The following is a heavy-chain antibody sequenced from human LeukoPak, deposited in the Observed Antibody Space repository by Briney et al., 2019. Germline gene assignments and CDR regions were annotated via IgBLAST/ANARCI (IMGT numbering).Heavy chain of an antibody. J-gene: IGHJ4*02. V-gene: IGHV3-23*01. CDR3: AKVSEQLVSTYYFDY. CDR1: GFTFSNYG. Sequence: PGGSLRLSCAASGFTFSNYGMHWVRQAPGKGLEWVSAISGSGGSTYYADSVKGRFTISRDNSKNTLYLQMNSLRAEATAVYYCAKVSEQLVSTYYFDYWGQGTLVTVSS. D-gene: IGHD6-6*01. CDR2: ISGSGGST.